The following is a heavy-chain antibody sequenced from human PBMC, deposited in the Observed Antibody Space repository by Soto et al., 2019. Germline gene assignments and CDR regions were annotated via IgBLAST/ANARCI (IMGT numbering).Heavy chain of an antibody. CDR3: ARDRYLFDP. J-gene: IGHJ5*02. Sequence: SETLSLTCTVSCGSISSYYWSWIRQPPGKGLEWIGYIYYSGSTNYNPSLKSRVTISVDTSKNQFSLKLSSVTAADTAVYYCARDRYLFDPWGQGTLVTVSS. V-gene: IGHV4-59*01. CDR1: CGSISSYY. D-gene: IGHD1-20*01. CDR2: IYYSGST.